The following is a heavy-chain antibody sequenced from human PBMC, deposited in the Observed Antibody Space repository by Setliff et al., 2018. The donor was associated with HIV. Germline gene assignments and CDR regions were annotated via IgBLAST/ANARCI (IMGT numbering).Heavy chain of an antibody. Sequence: PGGSLRLSCAASGFTFSNYAMSWVRQAPGKGLEWVASVNPDGSEASSVGSMKGRFTVSRDNAKNSLSLQMNSLRVEDTAVYYCADPPSGYWGQGTLVTVSS. D-gene: IGHD3-10*01. CDR1: GFTFSNYA. CDR2: VNPDGSEA. V-gene: IGHV3-7*01. CDR3: ADPPSGY. J-gene: IGHJ4*02.